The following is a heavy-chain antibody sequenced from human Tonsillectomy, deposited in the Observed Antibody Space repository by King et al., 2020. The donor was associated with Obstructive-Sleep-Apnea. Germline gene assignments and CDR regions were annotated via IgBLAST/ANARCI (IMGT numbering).Heavy chain of an antibody. CDR2: RGEEGRKK. V-gene: IGHV3-30*18. Sequence: GQRGEGGGGGGKKGREGRREGGEEGGKGRKEGREGGREGEGKGREGGEGRGEEGRKKEEEDSGKGRFTIFRDNSKNTVYMQLNSLRAEDTAVYFCAKDDRSQAGYNGGWYVDYFDYWGQGTLVTVSS. CDR1: GGKGRKEG. J-gene: IGHJ4*02. D-gene: IGHD6-19*01. CDR3: AKDDRSQAGYNGGWYVDYFDY.